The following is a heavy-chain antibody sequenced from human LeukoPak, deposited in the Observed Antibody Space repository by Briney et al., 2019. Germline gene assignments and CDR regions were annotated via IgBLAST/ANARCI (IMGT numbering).Heavy chain of an antibody. Sequence: PGGPLRLSCADSGFTFNSYWMGWVRQTPGKGLEWVANIKHDGSEKYYVDSVEGRFTISRDNAKNSLFLQMNSLRAEDTAVYYCARDSGHTGYDLLDYWGQGTLVTVSS. J-gene: IGHJ4*02. CDR3: ARDSGHTGYDLLDY. CDR2: IKHDGSEK. V-gene: IGHV3-7*01. D-gene: IGHD5-12*01. CDR1: GFTFNSYW.